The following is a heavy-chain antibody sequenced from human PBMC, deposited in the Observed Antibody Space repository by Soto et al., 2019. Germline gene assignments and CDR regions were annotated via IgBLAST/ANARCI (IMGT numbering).Heavy chain of an antibody. V-gene: IGHV2-5*02. J-gene: IGHJ4*02. D-gene: IGHD3-3*01. CDR3: ARIFDFWSGYYFSY. Sequence: SGPTLVSPTQTLPLTCTFSGFSLTTSGVAGAGIRQAPRKAPEWLAFIFWDDDKRYSPSLENRLTITKDTSKNQVVLTMTNMDPVDTATYYCARIFDFWSGYYFSYWGRGTLVTVSS. CDR1: GFSLTTSGVA. CDR2: IFWDDDK.